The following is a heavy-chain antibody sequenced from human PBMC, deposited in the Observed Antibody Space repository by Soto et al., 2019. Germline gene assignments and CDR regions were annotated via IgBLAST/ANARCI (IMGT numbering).Heavy chain of an antibody. CDR3: ARHGTYYALAY. CDR1: GGSISSGGYS. D-gene: IGHD1-7*01. V-gene: IGHV4-30-2*01. Sequence: SETLSLTCAVCGGSISSGGYSWIWIRQAPGKGLEWIGYIYHSGNTYYNPSLKSRVTISVDRSKNQFSLKLSSVTAADTAVYFCARHGTYYALAYWGKETL. J-gene: IGHJ4*02. CDR2: IYHSGNT.